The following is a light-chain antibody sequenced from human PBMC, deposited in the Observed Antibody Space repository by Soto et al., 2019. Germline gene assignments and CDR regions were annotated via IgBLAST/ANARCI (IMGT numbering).Light chain of an antibody. CDR3: QQYVTSPRT. J-gene: IGKJ1*01. V-gene: IGKV3-20*01. CDR2: GAS. Sequence: EVVLTQSPDTLSLSQGETATLSSSASQSLRTSYLAWYQQKPGQAPRLLIYGASFRATGIPDRFSGRGSGTDFTLSISRLEPEDFAVYYCQQYVTSPRTFGQGTKVDIK. CDR1: QSLRTSY.